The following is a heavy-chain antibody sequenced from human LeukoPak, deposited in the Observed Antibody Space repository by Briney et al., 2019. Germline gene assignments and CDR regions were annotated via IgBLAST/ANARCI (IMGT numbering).Heavy chain of an antibody. CDR1: GYSISSGYY. CDR3: ARVAVAGHFDY. V-gene: IGHV4-38-2*02. J-gene: IGHJ4*02. Sequence: SETLSLTCTVSGYSISSGYYWGWIRRPPGKGLEWIGSIYHSGSTYYNPSLKSRVTISVDTSKNQFSLKLSSVTAADTAVYYCARVAVAGHFDYWGQGTLVTVSS. D-gene: IGHD6-19*01. CDR2: IYHSGST.